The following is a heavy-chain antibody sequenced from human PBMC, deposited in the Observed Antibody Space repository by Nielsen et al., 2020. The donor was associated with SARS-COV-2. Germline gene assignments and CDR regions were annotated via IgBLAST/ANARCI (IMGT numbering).Heavy chain of an antibody. Sequence: GESLKISCEASGFTFTDYYMSWVRQAPGKGLEWISYIDTDGSIIQYAGSVRGRFTISRDNSKNSLYLQMNSLRAEDTAVYYCAKGSGSSYNGYLDYWGQGTLVTVSS. V-gene: IGHV3-11*04. CDR1: GFTFTDYY. D-gene: IGHD3-10*01. J-gene: IGHJ4*02. CDR3: AKGSGSSYNGYLDY. CDR2: IDTDGSII.